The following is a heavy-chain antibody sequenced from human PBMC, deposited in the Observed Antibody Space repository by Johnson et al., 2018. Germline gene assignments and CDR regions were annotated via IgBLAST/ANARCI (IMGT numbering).Heavy chain of an antibody. D-gene: IGHD1-26*01. CDR1: GFTFSGSA. CDR2: IRSKTDNYAT. V-gene: IGHV3-73*01. CDR3: NSHGGSFSDY. Sequence: EVQLVESGGDLVQPGRSLRLSCAASGFTFSGSAMHWVRQASGKGLEWVGRIRSKTDNYATAYAASVKGRFTISRDDSRNTAYLQMNSLKTEDTAVYYCNSHGGSFSDYWGRGTLVTVSS. J-gene: IGHJ4*02.